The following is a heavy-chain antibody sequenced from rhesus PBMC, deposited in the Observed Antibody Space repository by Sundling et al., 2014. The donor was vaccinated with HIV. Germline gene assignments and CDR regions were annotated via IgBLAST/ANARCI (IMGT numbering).Heavy chain of an antibody. CDR1: GGSISSSY. D-gene: IGHD3-3*01. CDR2: IHGRDSST. J-gene: IGHJ4*01. Sequence: QVQLQESGPGLVKASETLSVTCAVSGGSISSSYWSWIRQAPGKGLEWIGHIHGRDSSTDYNPSLKSRVTLSVDTSKNQLSLKLNSVTAADTAVYHCARTGPWTGFYSFDFWGQGVLVTVSS. V-gene: IGHV4-169*01. CDR3: ARTGPWTGFYSFDF.